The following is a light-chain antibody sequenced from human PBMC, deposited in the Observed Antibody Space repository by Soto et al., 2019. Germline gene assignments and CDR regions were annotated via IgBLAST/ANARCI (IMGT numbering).Light chain of an antibody. Sequence: QSVLTQPPSVSAAPGQKVTISCSGSSSDIGNNYVSWYQQLPGTAPKLLIYDNDERPSGIPDRFTGSKSGTSATLGITGLQTGDEADYYCGTGDSSLSVVVFGGGTQLTVL. J-gene: IGLJ2*01. CDR1: SSDIGNNY. CDR2: DND. V-gene: IGLV1-51*01. CDR3: GTGDSSLSVVV.